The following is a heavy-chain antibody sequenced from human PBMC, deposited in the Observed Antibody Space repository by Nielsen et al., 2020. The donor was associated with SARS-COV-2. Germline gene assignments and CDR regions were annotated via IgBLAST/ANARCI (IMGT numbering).Heavy chain of an antibody. CDR2: IYYSGST. J-gene: IGHJ4*02. CDR3: ARGFDN. CDR1: GGSISSYY. V-gene: IGHV4-59*08. Sequence: GSLRLSCTVSGGSISSYYWSWIRQPPGKGLEWIGYIYYSGSTNYNPSLKSQVTISVDTSKNQFSLKLSSVTAADTAVYYCARGFDNWGQGTLVTVSS.